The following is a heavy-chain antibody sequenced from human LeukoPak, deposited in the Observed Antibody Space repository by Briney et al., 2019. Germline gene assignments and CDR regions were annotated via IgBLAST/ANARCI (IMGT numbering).Heavy chain of an antibody. Sequence: GGSLRLSCAASGFTFSSYGMHWVRQAPGKGLEWVAFIRYDGSNKYYADSVKGRFTISRDNSKNTLYLQMNSLRAEDTAVYYCAKGPPPPSYCTNGVCYRPTWYFQHWGQGTLVTVYS. D-gene: IGHD2-8*01. CDR1: GFTFSSYG. CDR2: IRYDGSNK. V-gene: IGHV3-30*02. CDR3: AKGPPPPSYCTNGVCYRPTWYFQH. J-gene: IGHJ1*01.